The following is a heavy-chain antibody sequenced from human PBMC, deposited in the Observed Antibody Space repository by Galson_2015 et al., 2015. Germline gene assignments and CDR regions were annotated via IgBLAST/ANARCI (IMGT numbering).Heavy chain of an antibody. J-gene: IGHJ4*02. CDR1: GFTFSSYA. D-gene: IGHD6-19*01. Sequence: SLRLSCAASGFTFSSYAMSWVRQAPGKGLEWVSAISGSGGSTYYADSVKGRFTTSRDNSKNTLYLQTNSLRAEDTAVYCCAKRPGGSGLDYWGQGTLVTVSS. V-gene: IGHV3-23*01. CDR2: ISGSGGST. CDR3: AKRPGGSGLDY.